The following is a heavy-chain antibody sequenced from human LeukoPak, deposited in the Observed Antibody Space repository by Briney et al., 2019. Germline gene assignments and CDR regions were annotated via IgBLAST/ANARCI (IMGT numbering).Heavy chain of an antibody. V-gene: IGHV4-4*07. J-gene: IGHJ6*03. CDR3: ARDSAYYYYYMDV. Sequence: SEXXXXTCTVSGGSISSYHWSWIRQPAGKGLEWIGRIYTSGSTNYNPSLKSRVTMSVDTSKNQFSLKLSSVTAADTAVYYCARDSAYYYYYMDVWGKGTTVTVSS. D-gene: IGHD3-10*01. CDR2: IYTSGST. CDR1: GGSISSYH.